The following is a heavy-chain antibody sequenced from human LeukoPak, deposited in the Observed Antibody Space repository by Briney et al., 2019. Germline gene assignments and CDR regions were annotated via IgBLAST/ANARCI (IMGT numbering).Heavy chain of an antibody. CDR3: ARSRYGSRSYYKPYYYMDV. J-gene: IGHJ6*03. V-gene: IGHV4-31*03. Sequence: SETLSLTCTVSGGSISSGGYYWSWIRQHPGKGLEWIGYIYYSGSTYYNPSLKSRVTISVDTSKNQFSLKLSSVTAADTAVYYCARSRYGSRSYYKPYYYMDVWGKGTTVTVSS. D-gene: IGHD3-10*01. CDR2: IYYSGST. CDR1: GGSISSGGYY.